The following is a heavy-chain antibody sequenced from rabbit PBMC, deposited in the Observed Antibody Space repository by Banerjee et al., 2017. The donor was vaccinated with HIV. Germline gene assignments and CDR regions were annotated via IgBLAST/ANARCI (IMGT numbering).Heavy chain of an antibody. V-gene: IGHV1S45*01. Sequence: QEQLEESGGDLVKPEGSLTLTCTASGFSFSSSYWICWVRQAPGKGLEWIACIYAGGSGSTYYASWAKGRFTISKTSSTTVTLQMTSLTAADTATYFCARDLAGVIGWNFNLWGQGTLVTVS. CDR1: GFSFSSSYW. J-gene: IGHJ4*01. CDR3: ARDLAGVIGWNFNL. D-gene: IGHD4-1*01. CDR2: IYAGGSGST.